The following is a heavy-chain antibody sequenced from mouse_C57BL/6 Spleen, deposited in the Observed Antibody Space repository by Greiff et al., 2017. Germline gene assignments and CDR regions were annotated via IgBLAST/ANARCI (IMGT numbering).Heavy chain of an antibody. CDR3: ARSGLGRGFDY. Sequence: QVQLQQSGAELVRPGTSVKLSCKASGYTFTSYWMHWVKQRPGQGLEWIGVIDPSDSYTNYNQKFKGKATLTVDTSSSTAYMQLSSLTSEDSAVYYCARSGLGRGFDYWGQGTTLTVSS. V-gene: IGHV1-59*01. CDR1: GYTFTSYW. D-gene: IGHD4-1*01. J-gene: IGHJ2*01. CDR2: IDPSDSYT.